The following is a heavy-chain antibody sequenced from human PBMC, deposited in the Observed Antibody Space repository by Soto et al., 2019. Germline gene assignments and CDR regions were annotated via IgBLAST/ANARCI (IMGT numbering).Heavy chain of an antibody. CDR3: AKDHGMDV. CDR2: ISGSGGST. J-gene: IGHJ6*02. Sequence: PGGSLRLSCVASGFTFSDYAMAWVRQSPGKGLEWVSSISGSGGSTYYADSVKGRFTISRDNSKNMVFLQMNSLRAEDTAVYYCAKDHGMDVWGQGATVTVSS. V-gene: IGHV3-23*01. CDR1: GFTFSDYA.